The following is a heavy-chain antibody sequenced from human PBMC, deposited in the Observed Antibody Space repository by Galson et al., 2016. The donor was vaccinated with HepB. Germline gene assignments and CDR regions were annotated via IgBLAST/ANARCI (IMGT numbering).Heavy chain of an antibody. V-gene: IGHV3-30*14. CDR2: VTYDGNK. Sequence: SLRLSCAASGVPFGASPIHWVRQAPGKGLEWVAVVTYDGNKRSTDSVKDRFTISRDDSKNTVCFEMSSLRPDDTAVYDCARGGGAAVGTGRFDPWGQGTLVTVSS. D-gene: IGHD6-13*01. J-gene: IGHJ5*02. CDR3: ARGGGAAVGTGRFDP. CDR1: GVPFGASP.